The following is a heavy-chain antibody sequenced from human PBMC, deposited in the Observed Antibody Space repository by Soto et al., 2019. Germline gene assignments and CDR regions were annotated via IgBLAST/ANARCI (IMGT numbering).Heavy chain of an antibody. CDR1: GYTFTSYY. CDR3: ARIDFWSGYRAHYFDY. D-gene: IGHD3-3*01. J-gene: IGHJ4*02. Sequence: ASVKVSCKASGYTFTSYYMHWVRQAPGQGLEWMGIINPSGGSTNYAQKLQGRVTMTTDTSTSTAYMELRSLRSDDTAVYYCARIDFWSGYRAHYFDYWGQGTLVTVS. V-gene: IGHV1-46*01. CDR2: INPSGGST.